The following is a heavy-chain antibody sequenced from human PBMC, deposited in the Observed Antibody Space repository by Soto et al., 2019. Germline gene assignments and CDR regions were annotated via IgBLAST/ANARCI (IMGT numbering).Heavy chain of an antibody. Sequence: SETLSLTCSVSGDSIGTYYWSWIRKPPGKGVEWIGCLCYGVITNYNPSLKSRVTLAVDSSRNQSSLTLTSVTAADTGIYYCARGRRSPTVYYGHDVWGQGTTVTVSS. CDR3: ARGRRSPTVYYGHDV. D-gene: IGHD1-26*01. CDR2: LCYGVIT. CDR1: GDSIGTYY. V-gene: IGHV4-59*01. J-gene: IGHJ6*02.